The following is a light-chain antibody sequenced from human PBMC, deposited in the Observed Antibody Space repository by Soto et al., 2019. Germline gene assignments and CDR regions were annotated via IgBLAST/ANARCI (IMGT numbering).Light chain of an antibody. V-gene: IGLV2-14*01. J-gene: IGLJ3*02. CDR2: EVS. CDR1: SSDVGGYKY. CDR3: SFYTISGV. Sequence: QSALTQPASVSGSPGQSITISCTGTSSDVGGYKYVSWYQHHPGKAPKLIIYEVSNRPSGVSNRFSGSKSGNTASLTISGLQAEDEADYYCSFYTISGVFGGGTKVTVL.